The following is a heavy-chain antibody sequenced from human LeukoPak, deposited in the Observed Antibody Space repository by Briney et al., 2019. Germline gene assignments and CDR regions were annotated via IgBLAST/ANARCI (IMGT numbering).Heavy chain of an antibody. J-gene: IGHJ4*02. CDR3: AKTRPKLGYCSSTSCYGDVDY. D-gene: IGHD2-2*01. CDR1: GFTFSSYA. Sequence: GGSLRLSCAASGFTFSSYAMSWVRQAPGKGLEWVSAISGSGGSTYYADSVKGRFTISRDNSKSTLYLQMNSLRAEDTAVYYCAKTRPKLGYCSSTSCYGDVDYWGQGTLVTVSS. V-gene: IGHV3-23*01. CDR2: ISGSGGST.